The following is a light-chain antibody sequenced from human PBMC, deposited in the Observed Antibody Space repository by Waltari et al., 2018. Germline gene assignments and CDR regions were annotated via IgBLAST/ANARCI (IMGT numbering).Light chain of an antibody. CDR1: RSDVGGYNY. V-gene: IGLV2-14*01. J-gene: IGLJ3*02. Sequence: QSALTQPASVSGSPGQSITISCTGTRSDVGGYNYVSWYQQHPGKAPQLRIYEVSKRPSGVSNRFAGSKSGNTASLTISGLQAEDEADYYCSSYTSSSTWVFGGGTKLTVL. CDR2: EVS. CDR3: SSYTSSSTWV.